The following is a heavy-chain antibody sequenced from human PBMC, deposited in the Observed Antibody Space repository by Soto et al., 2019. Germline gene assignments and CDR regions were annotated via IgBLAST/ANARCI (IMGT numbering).Heavy chain of an antibody. V-gene: IGHV3-11*01. CDR3: AKDRVVRGVAGAFDI. D-gene: IGHD3-10*01. J-gene: IGHJ3*02. CDR2: VDRTGSPL. Sequence: PGGSLRLSCAASGFTFSDYYMGWVRQAPGKGLEWISFVDRTGSPLFYADSVKGRFTISRDNAKNTLYLQMNSLRAEDTAVYYCAKDRVVRGVAGAFDIWGQGTMVTVSS. CDR1: GFTFSDYY.